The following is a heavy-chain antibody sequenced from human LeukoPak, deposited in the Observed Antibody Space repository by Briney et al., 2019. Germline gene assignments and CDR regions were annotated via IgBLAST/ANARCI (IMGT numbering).Heavy chain of an antibody. V-gene: IGHV4-4*09. J-gene: IGHJ4*02. CDR3: AGQATSASYYYDY. CDR2: IYTSGSP. Sequence: SETLSLTCTVSGDSFSGYFWSWIRQPPGEGLEWIGFIYTSGSPNYNPSLKSRVTISLDTSKNQFSLKLSSVTAADTAVYYCAGQATSASYYYDYWGQGILVTVSS. CDR1: GDSFSGYF. D-gene: IGHD5-24*01.